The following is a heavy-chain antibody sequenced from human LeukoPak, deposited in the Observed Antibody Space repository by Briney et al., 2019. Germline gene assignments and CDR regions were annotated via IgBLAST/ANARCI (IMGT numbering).Heavy chain of an antibody. CDR1: GGSISSGSYY. V-gene: IGHV4-61*10. CDR2: IYYSGST. D-gene: IGHD3-10*01. J-gene: IGHJ4*02. Sequence: SETLSLTCTVSGGSISSGSYYWSWIRQPAGKGLKWIGYIYYSGSTNYNPSLKSRVTISVDTSKNQFSLKLSSVTAADTAVYYCARAYGSVDYWGQGTLVTVSS. CDR3: ARAYGSVDY.